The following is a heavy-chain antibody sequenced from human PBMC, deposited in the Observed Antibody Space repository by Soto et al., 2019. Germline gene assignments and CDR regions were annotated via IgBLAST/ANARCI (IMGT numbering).Heavy chain of an antibody. Sequence: SETLSLTCTVSGGSISSSSYYWGWIRQPPGKGLEWIGSIYYSGSTYYNLSLKSRVTISVDTSKNQFSLKLSSVTAADTAVYFCARLPGYCSGDSFRIVYWGQGTLVTVSS. J-gene: IGHJ4*02. CDR1: GGSISSSSYY. CDR2: IYYSGST. D-gene: IGHD2-15*01. V-gene: IGHV4-39*01. CDR3: ARLPGYCSGDSFRIVY.